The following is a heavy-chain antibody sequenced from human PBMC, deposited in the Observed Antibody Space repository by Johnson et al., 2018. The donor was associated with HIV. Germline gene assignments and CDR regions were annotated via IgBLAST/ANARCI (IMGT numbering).Heavy chain of an antibody. CDR1: GFTFSSYA. CDR2: ISYDGRNK. CDR3: ARGEEEQLGDAFDI. V-gene: IGHV3-30*04. J-gene: IGHJ3*02. D-gene: IGHD6-6*01. Sequence: QVQLVESGGGVVQPGRSLRLSCAASGFTFSSYAMHWVRQAPGKGLEWVAVISYDGRNKYYADSVKGRFTISRDNSKNTLYLQMNSLRAEDTAVYYCARGEEEQLGDAFDIWGQGTMVTVSS.